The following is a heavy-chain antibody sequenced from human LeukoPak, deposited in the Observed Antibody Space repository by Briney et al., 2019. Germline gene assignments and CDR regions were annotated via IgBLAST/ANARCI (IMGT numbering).Heavy chain of an antibody. Sequence: SETLSLTCTVSGGSISSGSYYWSWIRQPAGKGLEWIGRIYTSGSTNYNPSLKSRVTISVDTSKNQFSLKLSSVTAADTAVYCCARAIVVTNWFDPWGQGTLVTVSS. D-gene: IGHD5-12*01. V-gene: IGHV4-61*02. J-gene: IGHJ5*02. CDR1: GGSISSGSYY. CDR2: IYTSGST. CDR3: ARAIVVTNWFDP.